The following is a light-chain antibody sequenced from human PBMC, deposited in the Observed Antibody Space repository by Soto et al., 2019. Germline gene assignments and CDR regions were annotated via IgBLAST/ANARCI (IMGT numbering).Light chain of an antibody. V-gene: IGKV3-11*01. J-gene: IGKJ4*01. CDR3: QQRNKWPPVT. CDR1: PSVSNS. Sequence: ESVLTQSPATLSLSPGERATLSCRASPSVSNSLAWYQHKPGQAPRLLIYDASNRATGVPTRFSGSGSGTDFTLTIGILEPEDLAVYYCQQRNKWPPVTFGGGTRLESK. CDR2: DAS.